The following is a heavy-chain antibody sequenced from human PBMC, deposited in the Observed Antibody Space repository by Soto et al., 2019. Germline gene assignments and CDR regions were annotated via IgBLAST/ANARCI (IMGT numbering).Heavy chain of an antibody. V-gene: IGHV5-51*01. CDR2: IYPGDSDT. Sequence: RVRQMPGKGLEWMGIIYPGDSDTRYSPSFQGQVTISADKSISTAYLQWSSLKASDTAMYYCARHSYEGMDVWGQGTSVTGSS. CDR3: ARHSYEGMDV. D-gene: IGHD3-22*01. J-gene: IGHJ6*02.